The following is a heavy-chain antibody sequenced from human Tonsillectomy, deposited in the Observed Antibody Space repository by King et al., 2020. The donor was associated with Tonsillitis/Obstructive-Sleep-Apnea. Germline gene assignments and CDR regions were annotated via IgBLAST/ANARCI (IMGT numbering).Heavy chain of an antibody. J-gene: IGHJ3*02. CDR3: ARDGGWNAFDI. CDR2: IGTAGDT. D-gene: IGHD2-15*01. Sequence: DVQLVESGGGLVQPGGSLRLSCAASGFTFSSYDMHWVRQAPGKGLEWVSVIGTAGDTYYPRSVKGRFTISRENAKNSLYLQMNSLRAGDTAVYYCARDGGWNAFDIWGQGTIVTVSS. CDR1: GFTFSSYD. V-gene: IGHV3-13*01.